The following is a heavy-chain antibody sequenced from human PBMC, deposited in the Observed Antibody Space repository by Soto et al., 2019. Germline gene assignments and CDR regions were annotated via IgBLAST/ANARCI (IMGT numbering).Heavy chain of an antibody. D-gene: IGHD3-16*01. CDR1: GGSISSGDYY. V-gene: IGHV4-30-4*01. Sequence: TLSLTCTVSGGSISSGDYYWSWIRQPPGKGLEWIGYIYYSGSTYYTPSLKSRVTISVDTSKNQFSLKLSSVTAADTAVYYCASWRDYVWGSYPSYWGQGTLVTVSS. J-gene: IGHJ4*02. CDR3: ASWRDYVWGSYPSY. CDR2: IYYSGST.